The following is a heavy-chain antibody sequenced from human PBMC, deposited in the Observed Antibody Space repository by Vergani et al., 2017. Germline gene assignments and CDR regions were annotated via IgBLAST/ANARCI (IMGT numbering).Heavy chain of an antibody. Sequence: QAQLQQWGAGLLKPSETLSITCAIYGGSFNDYWWTWIRQRPGKGLEWVGEIRHDGITQYIPSLNRRVTISIDTTTHQFSLNLRSVTAAYTAVYYCARKGYCTNSVCFTLFYVWGQGALVTVSS. CDR1: GGSFNDYW. CDR3: ARKGYCTNSVCFTLFYV. J-gene: IGHJ4*02. CDR2: IRHDGIT. D-gene: IGHD2-8*01. V-gene: IGHV4-34*01.